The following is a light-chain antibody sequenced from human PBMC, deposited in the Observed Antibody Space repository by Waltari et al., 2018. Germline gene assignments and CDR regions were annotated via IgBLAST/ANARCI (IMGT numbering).Light chain of an antibody. CDR2: NDS. V-gene: IGLV3-27*01. J-gene: IGLJ3*02. CDR1: VLAKKY. Sequence: SYELTQPSSVSVSPGQTARTTCSGDVLAKKYARWFQQKPGQAPVLVIYNDSERPSGIPERFSGSSSGTTVTLTISGAQVEDEADYYCYSAADNNSWVFGGGTKLTVL. CDR3: YSAADNNSWV.